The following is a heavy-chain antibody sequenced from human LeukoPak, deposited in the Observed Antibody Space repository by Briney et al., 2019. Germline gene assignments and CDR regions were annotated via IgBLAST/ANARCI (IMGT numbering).Heavy chain of an antibody. Sequence: PGGSLRLSCAASGLTVSSNYMTWVRQAPGKGLEWVSVISGSGDFTYYADSVKGRFTISRDNSKNTLYLQMNSLRAEDTAVYYCAKGIGGSCYSVIDYWGQGTLVTVSS. D-gene: IGHD2-15*01. CDR1: GLTVSSNY. V-gene: IGHV3-23*01. CDR2: ISGSGDFT. CDR3: AKGIGGSCYSVIDY. J-gene: IGHJ4*02.